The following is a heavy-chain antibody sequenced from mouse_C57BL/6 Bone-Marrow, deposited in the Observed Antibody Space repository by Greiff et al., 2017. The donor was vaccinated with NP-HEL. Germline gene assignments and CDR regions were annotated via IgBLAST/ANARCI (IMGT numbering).Heavy chain of an antibody. CDR3: ARDPYGNYAY. Sequence: QVHVKQPGAELVRPGSSVKLSCKASGYTFTSYWMDWVKQRPGQGLEWIGNIYPSDSETHYNQKFKDKATLTVDKSSSTASMQLSSLTSEDSAVYYCARDPYGNYAYWGQGTTLTVSS. D-gene: IGHD2-1*01. CDR1: GYTFTSYW. V-gene: IGHV1-61*01. CDR2: IYPSDSET. J-gene: IGHJ2*01.